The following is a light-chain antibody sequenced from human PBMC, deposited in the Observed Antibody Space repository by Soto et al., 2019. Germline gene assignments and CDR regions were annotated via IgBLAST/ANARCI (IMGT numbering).Light chain of an antibody. Sequence: DILMTQSPSTLSVSVGDRVTITCRASQTMSSWLAWYQQKPGKAPNRLISKASTLQSGVPSRFSGSGSGTEFTLPSSSLQRDDFAICYCHHCKSCPEAFGQATKV. CDR1: QTMSSW. CDR2: KAS. V-gene: IGKV1-5*03. CDR3: HHCKSCPEA. J-gene: IGKJ3*01.